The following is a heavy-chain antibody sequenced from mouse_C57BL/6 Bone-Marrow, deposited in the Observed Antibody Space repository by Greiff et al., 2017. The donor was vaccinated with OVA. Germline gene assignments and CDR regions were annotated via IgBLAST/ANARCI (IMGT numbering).Heavy chain of an antibody. J-gene: IGHJ1*03. CDR3: ARTYYGSSYRYFDV. V-gene: IGHV1-50*01. Sequence: QVQLQQPGAELVKPGASVKLSCKASGYTFTSYWMQWVKQRPGQGLEWIGEIDPSDSYTNYNQKFKGKATLTVDTSSSTAYMQLSSLTSADSAVYDCARTYYGSSYRYFDVWGTGTAVTVSS. CDR1: GYTFTSYW. CDR2: IDPSDSYT. D-gene: IGHD1-1*01.